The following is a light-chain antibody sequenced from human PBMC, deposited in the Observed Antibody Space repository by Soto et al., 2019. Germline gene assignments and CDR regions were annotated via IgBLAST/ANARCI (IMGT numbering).Light chain of an antibody. CDR2: KAS. Sequence: DIQMTQSPSTLSASVGDRVTITCRASQTISNWLAWYQQKPGKAPKLLIYKASSLQSGVPSRFSGSVSGTEFTLTISSLQPDDFATYYCQQYTSYSPWTFGQGTKVEIK. V-gene: IGKV1-5*03. J-gene: IGKJ1*01. CDR1: QTISNW. CDR3: QQYTSYSPWT.